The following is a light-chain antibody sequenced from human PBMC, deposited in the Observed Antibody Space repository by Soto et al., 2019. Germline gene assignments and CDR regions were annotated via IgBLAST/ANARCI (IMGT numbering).Light chain of an antibody. CDR1: SSDVGAYNY. J-gene: IGLJ1*01. CDR3: CSYAGSYTFV. CDR2: DVN. V-gene: IGLV2-11*01. Sequence: QSALTQPRSVSGSPGQSVTISCTGTSSDVGAYNYVSWYQQYPGKAPKLMIYDVNKRPSGVPDRFSGSKSGNTASLTISGLQAVDEADYYCCSYAGSYTFVFGTGTKVTVL.